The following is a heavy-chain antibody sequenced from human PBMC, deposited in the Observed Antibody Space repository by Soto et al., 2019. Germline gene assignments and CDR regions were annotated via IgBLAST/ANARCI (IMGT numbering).Heavy chain of an antibody. CDR1: GYTFTDYH. Sequence: QVQLVQSGAEVKKPGASVKVSCKASGYTFTDYHIHWVRQAPGQGLEFMGWINANNGGAGSAQQFKGRVTVTRETSITTVYMELSKLRSDDTAVYYCAREGGSETLQPSYNWFDTWGQGTLVTVSS. V-gene: IGHV1-2*02. J-gene: IGHJ5*02. CDR3: AREGGSETLQPSYNWFDT. D-gene: IGHD6-25*01. CDR2: INANNGGA.